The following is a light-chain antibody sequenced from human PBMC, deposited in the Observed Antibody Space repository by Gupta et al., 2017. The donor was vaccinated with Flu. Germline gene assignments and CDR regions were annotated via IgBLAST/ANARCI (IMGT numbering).Light chain of an antibody. V-gene: IGKV1-17*01. J-gene: IGKJ1*01. Sequence: DIQMTQSPSSLSASVGDRVTITCRASQDITDDLGWYQQKPGEAPKRLIYAASTLQSRVRSRFSGSGSGTEFTLTNSSLQPEDFATYYCRQHNTYPWTFGQGTTVEIK. CDR2: AAS. CDR3: RQHNTYPWT. CDR1: QDITDD.